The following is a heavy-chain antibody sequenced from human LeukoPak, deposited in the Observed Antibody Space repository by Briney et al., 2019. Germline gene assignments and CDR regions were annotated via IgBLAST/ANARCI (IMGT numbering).Heavy chain of an antibody. CDR3: AKCDRVTYYDSSGYYS. CDR1: GFTFSSYA. D-gene: IGHD3-22*01. J-gene: IGHJ4*02. Sequence: PGGSLRLSCAASGFTFSSYAMSWVRQAPGKGLEWVSAISGSGANTYYADSVKGRFTISRDNSKNTLYLQMNSLRAEDTAVYYCAKCDRVTYYDSSGYYSWGQGTLVTVSS. V-gene: IGHV3-23*01. CDR2: ISGSGANT.